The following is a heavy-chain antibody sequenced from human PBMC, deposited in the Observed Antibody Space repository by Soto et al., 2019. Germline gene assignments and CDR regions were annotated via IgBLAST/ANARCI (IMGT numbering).Heavy chain of an antibody. D-gene: IGHD3-22*01. V-gene: IGHV4-31*03. Sequence: SETLSLTCTVSGGSISSGGYYWSWIRQHPGKGLEWIGYIDYSGSTYYNPSLKSRVTITVDTSQNQFSLKLSSVTAADTAVYYCARSDYYDRSAPTLYFDFWGQGTLVTVSS. CDR3: ARSDYYDRSAPTLYFDF. J-gene: IGHJ4*02. CDR2: IDYSGST. CDR1: GGSISSGGYY.